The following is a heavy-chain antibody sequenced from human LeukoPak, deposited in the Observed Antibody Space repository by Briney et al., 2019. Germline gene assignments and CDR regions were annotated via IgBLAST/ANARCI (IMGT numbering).Heavy chain of an antibody. Sequence: SETLSLTCAVYGGSFSGYYWSWIRQRPGKGLEWIGEINHSGSTNYNPSLKSRVTISVDTSKNQFSLKLSSVTAADTAVYYCARGQAVKIAAAGTGFDYWGQGTLVTVSS. V-gene: IGHV4-34*01. D-gene: IGHD6-13*01. CDR3: ARGQAVKIAAAGTGFDY. J-gene: IGHJ4*02. CDR1: GGSFSGYY. CDR2: INHSGST.